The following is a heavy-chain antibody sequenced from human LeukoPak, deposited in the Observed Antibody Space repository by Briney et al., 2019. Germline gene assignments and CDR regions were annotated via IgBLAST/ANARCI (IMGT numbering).Heavy chain of an antibody. J-gene: IGHJ4*02. D-gene: IGHD4-17*01. CDR1: GGSISSSY. CDR2: IYYSGST. V-gene: IGHV4-59*01. Sequence: SETLSLTCTVSGGSISSSYWSWIRQPPGKGREWIGDIYYSGSTNYNPSLKSRVTISVDTSKNQFSLKLSSVTAADTAVYYCARTSRTDYGDFDYWGQGTLVTVSS. CDR3: ARTSRTDYGDFDY.